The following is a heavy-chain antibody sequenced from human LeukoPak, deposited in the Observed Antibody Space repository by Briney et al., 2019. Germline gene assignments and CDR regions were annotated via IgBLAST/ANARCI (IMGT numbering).Heavy chain of an antibody. CDR1: GGSFSGYY. CDR2: INHSGST. V-gene: IGHV4-34*01. J-gene: IGHJ6*03. Sequence: SETLSPTCAVYGGSFSGYYWSWIRQPPGKGLEWIGEINHSGSTNYNPSLKSRVTISVDTSKNQFSLKLSSVTAADTAVYYCARRDCSGGSCYSSSYYYYYYMDVWGKGTTVTVSS. D-gene: IGHD2-15*01. CDR3: ARRDCSGGSCYSSSYYYYYYMDV.